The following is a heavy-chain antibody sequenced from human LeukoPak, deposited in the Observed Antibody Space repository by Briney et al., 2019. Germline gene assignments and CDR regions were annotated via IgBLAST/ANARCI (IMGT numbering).Heavy chain of an antibody. CDR3: ARPYSSGARVDY. Sequence: SETLSLTCTVSGGSLSSSSFYWLWMRQPPGKGLVGFVSLYHSGSTYYNLSLKCRVTICVDSSKNQFSLKLSSVTAAETAVYYCARPYSSGARVDYWGQGTLVTVSS. V-gene: IGHV4-39*01. CDR2: LYHSGST. J-gene: IGHJ4*02. CDR1: GGSLSSSSFY. D-gene: IGHD6-19*01.